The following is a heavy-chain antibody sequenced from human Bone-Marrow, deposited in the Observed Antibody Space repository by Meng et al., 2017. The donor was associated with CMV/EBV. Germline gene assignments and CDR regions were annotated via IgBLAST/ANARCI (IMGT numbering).Heavy chain of an antibody. V-gene: IGHV1-8*01. J-gene: IGHJ6*02. CDR1: GYTFTSYD. D-gene: IGHD2-2*01. Sequence: ASVKVSCKASGYTFTSYDINWVRQATGQGLEWMGWMNPNSGNTGYAQKFQGRVTMTRNTSISTAYMELSSLRSEDTAVYYCARGGYCSSTSCPYYYYYYGMDVWGQGTTVTVSS. CDR3: ARGGYCSSTSCPYYYYYYGMDV. CDR2: MNPNSGNT.